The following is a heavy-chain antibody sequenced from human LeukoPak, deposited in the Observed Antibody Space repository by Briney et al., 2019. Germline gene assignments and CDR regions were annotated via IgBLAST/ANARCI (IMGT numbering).Heavy chain of an antibody. CDR3: ARDRVSCSSGSCYSYDFYYYGMDV. CDR1: GFTFSNAW. V-gene: IGHV3-15*01. D-gene: IGHD2-2*01. Sequence: GGSLRLSCAASGFTFSNAWMSWVRQAPGKGLEWVGRIQSKTDGGTTDYAAPVKGRFTISRDDSENTLYLQMNSLRAEDTAVYYCARDRVSCSSGSCYSYDFYYYGMDVWGQGTTVTVSS. CDR2: IQSKTDGGTT. J-gene: IGHJ6*02.